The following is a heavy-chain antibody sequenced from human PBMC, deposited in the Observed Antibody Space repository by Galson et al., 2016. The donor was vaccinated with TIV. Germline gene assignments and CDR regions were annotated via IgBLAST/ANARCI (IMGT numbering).Heavy chain of an antibody. CDR1: GFTFGSYD. V-gene: IGHV3-30*04. CDR3: ARVRNTYYLEY. CDR2: ISYDRSDK. J-gene: IGHJ4*01. Sequence: SLRLSCAASGFTFGSYDMHWVRQAPGKGLEWVALISYDRSDKYYADSVKGRFTISRDNFKKMLFLQMNSLRAEDTAVYYCARVRNTYYLEYWGHGALVTVSS.